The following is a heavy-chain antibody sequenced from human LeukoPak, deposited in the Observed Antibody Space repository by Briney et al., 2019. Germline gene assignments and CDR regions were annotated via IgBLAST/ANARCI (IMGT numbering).Heavy chain of an antibody. CDR2: ISSSSSYI. J-gene: IGHJ4*02. Sequence: GGSLRLSCAASGFTFSSYGMHWVRQAPGKGLEWVSSISSSSSYIYYADSVKGRFTISRDNAKNSLYLQMNSLRAEDTAVYYCARAVWGYFDWLPFDYWGQGTLVTVSS. CDR1: GFTFSSYG. CDR3: ARAVWGYFDWLPFDY. V-gene: IGHV3-21*01. D-gene: IGHD3-9*01.